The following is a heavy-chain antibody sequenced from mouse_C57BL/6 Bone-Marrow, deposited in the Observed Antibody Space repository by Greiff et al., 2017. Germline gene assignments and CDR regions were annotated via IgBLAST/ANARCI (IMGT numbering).Heavy chain of an antibody. CDR2: IYPGDGDT. V-gene: IGHV1-82*01. Sequence: QVQLQQSGPELVKPGASVKISCKASGYAFSSSWMNWVKQRPGKGLEWIGRIYPGDGDTNYKGKFKGKATLTADKSSSTAYMQLSSLTSADSAVYFCVSGVLRYYFDYWGQGTTLTVSS. CDR1: GYAFSSSW. J-gene: IGHJ2*01. CDR3: VSGVLRYYFDY. D-gene: IGHD1-1*01.